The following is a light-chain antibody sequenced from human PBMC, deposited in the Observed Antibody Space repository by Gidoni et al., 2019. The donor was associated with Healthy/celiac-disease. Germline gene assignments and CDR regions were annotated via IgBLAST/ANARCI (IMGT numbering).Light chain of an antibody. CDR2: EDC. Sequence: SYALTPPPSVSVSPGQTARITCSGGALPKKYAYWYQQKPGQAPVLIIYEDCKRPSGFPGRFSGSSSGTVTTLTLSGAQVEYDGDYYCYSPDGRGVFGGGTKLTVL. CDR3: YSPDGRGV. V-gene: IGLV3-10*01. J-gene: IGLJ2*01. CDR1: ALPKKY.